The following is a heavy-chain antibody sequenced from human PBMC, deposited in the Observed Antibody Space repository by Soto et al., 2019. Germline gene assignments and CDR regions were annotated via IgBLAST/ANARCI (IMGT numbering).Heavy chain of an antibody. CDR3: AIRDSGYIHGPFHYCYGVDV. CDR2: IDYSGST. D-gene: IGHD5-18*01. Sequence: QVQLQESGPGLVKPSQTLSLTCSVSGGSISSGGYYWCWVRQHPGKGLEWIGYIDYSGSTNYNPSLKRRLSMSVDKSKTHFSPQLTSVTAADTAVYYCAIRDSGYIHGPFHYCYGVDVWGQGTAVTAS. V-gene: IGHV4-31*03. CDR1: GGSISSGGYY. J-gene: IGHJ6*02.